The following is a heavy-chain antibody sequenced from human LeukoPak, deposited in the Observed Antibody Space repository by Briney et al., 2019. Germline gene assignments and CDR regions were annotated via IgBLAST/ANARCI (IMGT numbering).Heavy chain of an antibody. J-gene: IGHJ4*02. Sequence: PSGTLSLTCAVSGGSISSSNWWSWVRQPPGKGLEWIGEIYHSGSTNYNPSLKSRVTISVDKSKNQFSLKLSSVTAADTAVYYCARESLYGSGWYEIDYWGQGTLVTVSS. V-gene: IGHV4-4*02. CDR1: GGSISSSNW. CDR2: IYHSGST. D-gene: IGHD6-19*01. CDR3: ARESLYGSGWYEIDY.